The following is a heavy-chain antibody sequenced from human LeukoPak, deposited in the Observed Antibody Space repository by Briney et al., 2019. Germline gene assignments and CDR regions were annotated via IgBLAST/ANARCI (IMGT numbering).Heavy chain of an antibody. J-gene: IGHJ4*02. CDR3: TATMVRGVNSSYYFDY. V-gene: IGHV3-15*01. Sequence: AGGSLRLSCAASGFTFSNAWMSWVRQAPGKGLEWVGRIKSKTDGGTTDYAAPVKGRFTISRDDSKNTLYLQMNSLKTEDTAVYYCTATMVRGVNSSYYFDYWGQGTLVTVSS. CDR2: IKSKTDGGTT. D-gene: IGHD3-10*01. CDR1: GFTFSNAW.